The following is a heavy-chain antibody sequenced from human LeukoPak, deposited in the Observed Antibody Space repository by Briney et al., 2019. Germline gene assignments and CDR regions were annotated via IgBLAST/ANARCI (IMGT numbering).Heavy chain of an antibody. Sequence: SGPTLVKPTQTLTLTCTFPGFSLTTRGVAVGWIRQPPGKALGWLALIYWDDDKRYSPSLKSRLPITKDTSKNQVVLTMTNMDPVDTAAYYCAHGGREMATMDLFDYWGQGTLVTVSS. V-gene: IGHV2-5*02. CDR1: GFSLTTRGVA. D-gene: IGHD5-24*01. J-gene: IGHJ4*02. CDR3: AHGGREMATMDLFDY. CDR2: IYWDDDK.